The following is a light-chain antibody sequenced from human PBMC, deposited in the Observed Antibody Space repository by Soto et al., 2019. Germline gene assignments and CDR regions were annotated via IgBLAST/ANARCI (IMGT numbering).Light chain of an antibody. CDR1: SSNIGAGYD. V-gene: IGLV1-40*01. CDR2: GNN. CDR3: QSHDTSLSGSRV. Sequence: QSVLTQPPSVSRAPGQRVTISCTGSSSNIGAGYDVHWYQQLPGTAPKLLIYGNNNRPSGVPDRFSGSKSGTSASLAITGLLPEDEADYYCQSHDTSLSGSRVFGTGTKVTVL. J-gene: IGLJ1*01.